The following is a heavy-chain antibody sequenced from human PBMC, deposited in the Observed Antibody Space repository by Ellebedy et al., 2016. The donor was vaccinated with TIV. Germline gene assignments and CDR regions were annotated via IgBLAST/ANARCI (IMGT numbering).Heavy chain of an antibody. J-gene: IGHJ3*02. CDR3: ARHSRLRLDSSSSGLVFDI. D-gene: IGHD3-22*01. V-gene: IGHV5-51*01. CDR2: IYPCDSDT. Sequence: GESLKISCKGSGYSFTSYWIGWVRQMPGKGLEWMGIIYPCDSDTRYSPSFQGQVTIPADKSISTAYLQWSSLKASDTAMYYCARHSRLRLDSSSSGLVFDIWGQGTMVTVSS. CDR1: GYSFTSYW.